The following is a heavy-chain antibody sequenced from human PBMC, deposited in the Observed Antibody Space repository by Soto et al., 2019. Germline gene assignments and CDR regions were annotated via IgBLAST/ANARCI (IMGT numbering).Heavy chain of an antibody. CDR3: ARIATFGSLNWFDP. D-gene: IGHD3-16*01. CDR1: GYSFTNND. J-gene: IGHJ5*02. V-gene: IGHV1-8*01. CDR2: MNPGSGDT. Sequence: ASVKVSCKASGYSFTNNDVTWVRQATGQVLEWMGWMNPGSGDTGYAQKSQGRVTMTRDISIATAYMELSSLRSDDTAIYYCARIATFGSLNWFDPGGQGTLVTVSS.